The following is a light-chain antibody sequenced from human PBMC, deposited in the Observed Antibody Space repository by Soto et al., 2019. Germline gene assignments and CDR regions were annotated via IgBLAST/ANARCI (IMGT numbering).Light chain of an antibody. CDR2: EGS. V-gene: IGLV2-23*01. Sequence: QSALTQPASVSGSPGQSITISCTGPSSDVGSYNLVSWYQQHPGKAPKLMIYEGSKRPSGVSNRFSGSKSGNTASLTISGLQAEDEAAYYCCSYAGSSTVVFGGGTKLTVL. J-gene: IGLJ2*01. CDR1: SSDVGSYNL. CDR3: CSYAGSSTVV.